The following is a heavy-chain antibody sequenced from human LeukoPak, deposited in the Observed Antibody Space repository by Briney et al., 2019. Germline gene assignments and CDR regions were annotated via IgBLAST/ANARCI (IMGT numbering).Heavy chain of an antibody. D-gene: IGHD1-26*01. J-gene: IGHJ4*02. CDR1: GITFSTYW. CDR2: INSEGSTI. Sequence: PGGTLRLSCAGSGITFSTYWMHWVRQAPGKGLVWVSRINSEGSTISYADSVKGRFTISRDNAKNTLYLQMNSLRAEDTAVYYCASQAVVGATDYWGQGTLVTVSS. CDR3: ASQAVVGATDY. V-gene: IGHV3-74*01.